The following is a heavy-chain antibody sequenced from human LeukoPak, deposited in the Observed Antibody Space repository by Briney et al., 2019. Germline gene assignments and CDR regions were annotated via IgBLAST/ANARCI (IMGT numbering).Heavy chain of an antibody. CDR3: ARGVGIIDY. CDR1: GFTFSDYY. V-gene: IGHV3-11*05. CDR2: ISGSTRYT. J-gene: IGHJ4*02. Sequence: GGSLRLSCAASGFTFSDYYMTWIRQAPGKGLEWVSYISGSTRYTNYADSVKGRFTISRDNAKNSLYLQMNSLRAEDTAVYYCARGVGIIDYWGQGTLVTVSS. D-gene: IGHD7-27*01.